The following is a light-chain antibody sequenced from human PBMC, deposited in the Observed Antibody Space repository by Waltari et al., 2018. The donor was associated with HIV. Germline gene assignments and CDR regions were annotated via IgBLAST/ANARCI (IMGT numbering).Light chain of an antibody. CDR1: TLPKKY. CDR2: EDI. Sequence: SYELTQPPSVSVSPGQTARITCSGDTLPKKYAHWYQQKSGQAPVLVIYEDIKRPSGIPERFFGSSSGTMAILTISGAQVEDEADYYCYSTESNGNHRVFGGGTKLTVL. CDR3: YSTESNGNHRV. V-gene: IGLV3-10*01. J-gene: IGLJ3*02.